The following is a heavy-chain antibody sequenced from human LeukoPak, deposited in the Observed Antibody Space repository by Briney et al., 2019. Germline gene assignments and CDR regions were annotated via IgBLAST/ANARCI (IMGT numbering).Heavy chain of an antibody. CDR1: GFTFSSYS. V-gene: IGHV3-48*01. J-gene: IGHJ4*02. Sequence: GGSLRLSCAASGFTFSSYSMNWVRQAPGKGLEWVSYISSSSSTIYYADSVKGRFTISRDNSKNTLYLQMNSLRAEDTAVYYCAKVSYSSGYYPGWGQGTLVTVSS. D-gene: IGHD3-22*01. CDR2: ISSSSSTI. CDR3: AKVSYSSGYYPG.